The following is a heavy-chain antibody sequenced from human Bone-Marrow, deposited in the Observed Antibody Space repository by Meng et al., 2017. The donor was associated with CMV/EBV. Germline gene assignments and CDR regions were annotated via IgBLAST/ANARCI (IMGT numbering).Heavy chain of an antibody. D-gene: IGHD3-3*01. Sequence: GSLRLSCTVSGYSISSGYYWGWIRQPPGKGLEWIGSIYHSGSTYYNPSLKSRVTISVDTSKNQFSLKLSPVTAADTAVYYCARVRSDYDFWSGYYSVLWYFDYWGQGTLVTVSS. CDR1: GYSISSGYY. J-gene: IGHJ4*02. V-gene: IGHV4-38-2*02. CDR2: IYHSGST. CDR3: ARVRSDYDFWSGYYSVLWYFDY.